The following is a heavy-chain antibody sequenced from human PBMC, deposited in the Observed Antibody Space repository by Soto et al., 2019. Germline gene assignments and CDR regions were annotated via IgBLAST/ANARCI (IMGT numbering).Heavy chain of an antibody. CDR3: ASSPTGIYYDSSGYYYGCWFDP. D-gene: IGHD3-22*01. Sequence: QVQLQESGPGLVKPSQTLSLTCTVSGGSISSGGYYWSWIRQHPGKGLEWIGYIYYSGSTYYNPSLKGRVTISVDTSKNQFSLTLSSVTAADTAVYYCASSPTGIYYDSSGYYYGCWFDPGGQGTLVTVSS. CDR1: GGSISSGGYY. CDR2: IYYSGST. V-gene: IGHV4-31*03. J-gene: IGHJ5*02.